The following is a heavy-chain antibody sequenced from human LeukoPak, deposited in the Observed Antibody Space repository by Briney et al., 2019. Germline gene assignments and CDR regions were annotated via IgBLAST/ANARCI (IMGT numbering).Heavy chain of an antibody. CDR3: ARNSGSYWPAFDI. D-gene: IGHD1-26*01. V-gene: IGHV1-2*02. CDR1: GYTFTGYY. CDR2: INPNSGGT. Sequence: ASVKVSCKASGYTFTGYYMHWVRQAPGQGLEWMGWINPNSGGTNYAQKFQGRVTMTRDTSTSTVYMELSSLRSEDTAVYYCARNSGSYWPAFDIWGQGTMVTVSS. J-gene: IGHJ3*02.